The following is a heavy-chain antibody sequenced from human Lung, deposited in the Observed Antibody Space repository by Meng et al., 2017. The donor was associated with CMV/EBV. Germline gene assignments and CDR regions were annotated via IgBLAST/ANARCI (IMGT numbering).Heavy chain of an antibody. CDR3: ARGRVPSGNGYIDY. V-gene: IGHV1-46*01. Sequence: ASXXVSXKASGYTFTSYHMHWVRQAPGQGLECMGRINPSGGRTSYAHNFQGRVTMTRDTSTSTVYMELSSLRSEDTAVYFCARGRVPSGNGYIDYWGQGTXVTVSS. CDR1: GYTFTSYH. J-gene: IGHJ4*02. D-gene: IGHD6-13*01. CDR2: INPSGGRT.